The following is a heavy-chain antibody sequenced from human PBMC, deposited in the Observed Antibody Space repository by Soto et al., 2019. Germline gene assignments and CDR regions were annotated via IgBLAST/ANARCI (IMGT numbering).Heavy chain of an antibody. CDR3: AGEEVRGVIITYYFDY. V-gene: IGHV4-59*01. D-gene: IGHD3-10*01. J-gene: IGHJ4*02. Sequence: QVQLQELGPGLVKPSETLSLTCTVSGGSISSYYWSWIRQPPGKGLEWIGYIYYSGSTNYNPSLKSRVTISVDTSKNQFSLKLSSVTAADTAVYYCAGEEVRGVIITYYFDYWGQGTLVTVSS. CDR2: IYYSGST. CDR1: GGSISSYY.